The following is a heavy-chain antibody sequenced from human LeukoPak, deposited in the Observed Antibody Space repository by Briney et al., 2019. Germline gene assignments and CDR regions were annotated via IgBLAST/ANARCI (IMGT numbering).Heavy chain of an antibody. CDR2: IYSDFRT. V-gene: IGHV3-53*01. D-gene: IGHD3-22*01. CDR1: GFHVITYY. Sequence: GGSLRLSCAASGFHVITYYMTWFRQAPGKGLEWASVIYSDFRTYYADSVKGRFIISKDTSKNTLYLQMNSLRAEDTAIYYCAKHSHDGSAPYYEVQLDYWGQGTLVTVSS. J-gene: IGHJ4*02. CDR3: AKHSHDGSAPYYEVQLDY.